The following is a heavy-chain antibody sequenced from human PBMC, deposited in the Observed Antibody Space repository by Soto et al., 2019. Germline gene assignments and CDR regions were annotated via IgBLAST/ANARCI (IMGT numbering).Heavy chain of an antibody. CDR1: GFTFRSFT. V-gene: IGHV3-21*01. CDR3: TRDASRDSSARGWFDP. CDR2: ISSNSAYI. D-gene: IGHD6-13*01. Sequence: GGSLRLSCAASGFTFRSFTMNWVRQAPGEGLEWVSTISSNSAYIYYTDALRGRFTISRDNAKNSLHLQMNSLRAEDTAVYYCTRDASRDSSARGWFDPWGPGTLVNVSS. J-gene: IGHJ5*02.